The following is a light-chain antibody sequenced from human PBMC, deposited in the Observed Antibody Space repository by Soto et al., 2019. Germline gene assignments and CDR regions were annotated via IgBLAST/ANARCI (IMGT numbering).Light chain of an antibody. CDR3: QQCNFWPRT. J-gene: IGKJ1*01. V-gene: IGKV3-15*01. CDR2: GAS. Sequence: ETVMTQSPATLSVSPGERATLSCRASQSVSTNLAWYQQKPGQAPRLLIYGASTRATDIPARFSGSGSGTDFTLTISSLQSEDFAFYYCQQCNFWPRTFGQGTKVEIK. CDR1: QSVSTN.